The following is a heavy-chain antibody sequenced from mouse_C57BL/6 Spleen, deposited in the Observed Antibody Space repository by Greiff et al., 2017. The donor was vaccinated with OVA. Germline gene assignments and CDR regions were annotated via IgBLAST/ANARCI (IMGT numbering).Heavy chain of an antibody. CDR2: ISDGGIYT. CDR1: GFTFSSYA. J-gene: IGHJ4*01. D-gene: IGHD3-2*02. Sequence: VKLLASGGGLVKPGGSLKLSCAASGFTFSSYAMSWVRPTPEKRLEWVATISDGGIYTYYTDHVKGRFTISRDNAKNNLYLQMSHLKSEDTAMYYCARDDSSGYVDYTMDDWGQGTSVTVSS. CDR3: ARDDSSGYVDYTMDD. V-gene: IGHV5-4*01.